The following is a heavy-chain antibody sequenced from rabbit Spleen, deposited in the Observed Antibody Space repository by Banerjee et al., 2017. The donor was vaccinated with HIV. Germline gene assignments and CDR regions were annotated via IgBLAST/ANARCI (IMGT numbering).Heavy chain of an antibody. CDR3: ARGSATMTMVVTGYYLSL. D-gene: IGHD2-1*01. CDR1: GVSFSGSAY. Sequence: QEQLVESGGDLVKPGASLTLTCIASGVSFSGSAYMCWVRQAPGKGLECLACIYGGSSGSTYYASWAKGRFTISKTSSTTVTLQLSSLTAAVTATYFCARGSATMTMVVTGYYLSLWGPGTLVTVS. CDR2: IYGGSSGST. J-gene: IGHJ4*01. V-gene: IGHV1S45*01.